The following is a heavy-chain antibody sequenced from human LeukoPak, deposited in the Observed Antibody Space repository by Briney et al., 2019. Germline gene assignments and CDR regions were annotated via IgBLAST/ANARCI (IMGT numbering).Heavy chain of an antibody. J-gene: IGHJ4*02. Sequence: GGSLRLSCAASGFTFDDYGMSWVRQAPGKGLEWVSAISGSGGSTYYADSVKGRFTISRDNSKNTLYLQMNSLRAEDTAVYYCAKPLLNYYDSSGYPGGDYWGQGTLVTVSS. CDR2: ISGSGGST. CDR1: GFTFDDYG. CDR3: AKPLLNYYDSSGYPGGDY. V-gene: IGHV3-23*01. D-gene: IGHD3-22*01.